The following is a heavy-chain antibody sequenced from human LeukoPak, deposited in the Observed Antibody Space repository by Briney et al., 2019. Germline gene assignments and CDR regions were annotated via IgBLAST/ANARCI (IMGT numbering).Heavy chain of an antibody. J-gene: IGHJ4*02. CDR2: INRGGST. D-gene: IGHD3-10*01. Sequence: SEALSLTCAVYGGSFSGYYRSWIRHPPRKGLEWIGEINRGGSTNYNPSLTSRVTISVDTSKNQFSLKLSSVTDADAAVYYCASSRAGTWSYFHYWGERTLVTASS. CDR1: GGSFSGYY. CDR3: ASSRAGTWSYFHY. V-gene: IGHV4-34*01.